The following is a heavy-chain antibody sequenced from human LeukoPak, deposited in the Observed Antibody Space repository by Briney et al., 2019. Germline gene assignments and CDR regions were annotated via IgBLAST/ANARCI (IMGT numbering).Heavy chain of an antibody. CDR2: IYTSGST. CDR3: SREDPGWYCSSTSGYGRAFDI. Sequence: SETLSLTCTVSGGSISSYYWSWIRQPAGKGLEWIGPIYTSGSTNYNPSLKSRVTMSVDTSTNQFSLKLSSVTAPATAVYYCSREDPGWYCSSTSGYGRAFDIWGQGTMVTVSS. CDR1: GGSISSYY. V-gene: IGHV4-4*07. J-gene: IGHJ3*02. D-gene: IGHD2-2*01.